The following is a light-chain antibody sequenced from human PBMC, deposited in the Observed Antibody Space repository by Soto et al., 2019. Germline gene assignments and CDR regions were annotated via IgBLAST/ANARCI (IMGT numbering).Light chain of an antibody. Sequence: EIVLTKTPGTLSLSXXERATLSCRASQSVSYYLAWYQQKPGQAPRLLIYGASNRATGIPDRFSGSGSGTDFTLTISRLEPEDFAVYYCQQYCSSGTFGQGTKVDIK. CDR3: QQYCSSGT. CDR1: QSVSYY. V-gene: IGKV3-20*01. J-gene: IGKJ1*01. CDR2: GAS.